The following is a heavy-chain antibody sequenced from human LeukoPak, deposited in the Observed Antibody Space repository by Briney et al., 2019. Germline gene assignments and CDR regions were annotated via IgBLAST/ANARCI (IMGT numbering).Heavy chain of an antibody. J-gene: IGHJ5*02. V-gene: IGHV3-30*02. Sequence: GGSLRLSCAASGFIFSSYGMHWVRQAAGKGLEWVRFIQYDGNRKYYADSVTGRFTISRDNSKNTLYLQMNSLRAEDTVVYYCVKANILRALDPWGQGTLVSVS. D-gene: IGHD3-3*02. CDR3: VKANILRALDP. CDR1: GFIFSSYG. CDR2: IQYDGNRK.